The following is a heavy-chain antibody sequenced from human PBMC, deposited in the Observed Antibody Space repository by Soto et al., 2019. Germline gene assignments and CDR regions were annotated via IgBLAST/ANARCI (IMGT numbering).Heavy chain of an antibody. D-gene: IGHD6-6*01. V-gene: IGHV4-59*01. J-gene: IGHJ6*02. CDR3: AREYSSSSGYYYYYGMDV. CDR1: GGSISSYY. Sequence: SETLSLTCTVSGGSISSYYWSWIRQPPGKGLEWIGYIYYSGSTGYNPSLKSRVTISVDTSKNQFSLELSSVTAADTAVYYCAREYSSSSGYYYYYGMDVWGQGTTVTVSS. CDR2: IYYSGST.